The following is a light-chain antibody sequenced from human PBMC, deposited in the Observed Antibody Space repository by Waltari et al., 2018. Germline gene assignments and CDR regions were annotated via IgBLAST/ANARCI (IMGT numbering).Light chain of an antibody. J-gene: IGLJ1*01. V-gene: IGLV2-14*01. CDR1: DSDVGAYDL. Sequence: QSALTQPASVSGSPGQSITISCSGTDSDVGAYDLVSWYQQQPGKAPHLIIYEVSNRPSGISNRFSAAKSGNTASLTISGLQAEDEADYYCSSYTTSSAPGVFGTGTRVTVL. CDR3: SSYTTSSAPGV. CDR2: EVS.